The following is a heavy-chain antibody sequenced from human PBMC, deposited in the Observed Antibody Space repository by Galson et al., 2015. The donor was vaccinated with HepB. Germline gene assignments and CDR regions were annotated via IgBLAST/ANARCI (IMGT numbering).Heavy chain of an antibody. CDR2: INAGKGNT. V-gene: IGHV1-3*01. CDR1: GYTFSSYA. CDR3: AREGQLCQGCYYYYYMDV. Sequence: SVKVSCKASGYTFSSYAMHWVRQAPGQRLEWMGWINAGKGNTKYSQKFQGRVTITRDTSASTAYMELSSLRSEDTAVYYCAREGQLCQGCYYYYYMDVWGKGTTVTVSS. D-gene: IGHD2-2*01. J-gene: IGHJ6*03.